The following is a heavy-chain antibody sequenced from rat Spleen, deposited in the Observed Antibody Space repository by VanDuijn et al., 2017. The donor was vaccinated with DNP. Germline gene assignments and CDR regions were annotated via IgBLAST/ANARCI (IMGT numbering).Heavy chain of an antibody. Sequence: EVQLVESGGGFVQPGGSLKLSCVASGFTFTNYGMAWVRQAPTRGLEWVASITTDGTNTYYRDSVKGRFTISREKTRNTQYLQMDSLRSEDTATYYCVRPDYYDGSYPHYWGQGVMVTVSS. CDR2: ITTDGTNT. V-gene: IGHV5S13*01. CDR3: VRPDYYDGSYPHY. CDR1: GFTFTNYG. J-gene: IGHJ2*01. D-gene: IGHD1-12*02.